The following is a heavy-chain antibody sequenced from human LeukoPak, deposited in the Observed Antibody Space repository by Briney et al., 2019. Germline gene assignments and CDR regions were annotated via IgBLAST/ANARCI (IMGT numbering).Heavy chain of an antibody. D-gene: IGHD3-22*01. CDR3: ARDPDYYDPGY. V-gene: IGHV4-30-4*07. CDR2: IYYSGST. Sequence: SETLSLTCAVSGDSISSGGYSWSWIRQPPGKGLEWIGYIYYSGSTYYNPSLRSRVIISVDTSKSQFSLNLSSVTAADTAVYFCARDPDYYDPGYWGQGTLVTVSS. J-gene: IGHJ4*02. CDR1: GDSISSGGYS.